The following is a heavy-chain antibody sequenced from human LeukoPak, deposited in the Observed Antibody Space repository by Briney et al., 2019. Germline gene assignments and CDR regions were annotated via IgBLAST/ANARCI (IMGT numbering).Heavy chain of an antibody. Sequence: SETLSLTCAVYGGFFSGYYWSWIRQPPGKGLEWIGEINHSGSTNYNPSLKSRVTISVDTSKNQFSLKLGSVTAADTAVYYCARARRSGLFDYWGQGTLVTVSS. CDR1: GGFFSGYY. CDR3: ARARRSGLFDY. D-gene: IGHD3-10*01. V-gene: IGHV4-34*01. J-gene: IGHJ4*02. CDR2: INHSGST.